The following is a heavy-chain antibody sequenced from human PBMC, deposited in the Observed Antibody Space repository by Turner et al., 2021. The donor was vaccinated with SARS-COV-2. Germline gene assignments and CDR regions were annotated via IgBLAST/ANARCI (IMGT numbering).Heavy chain of an antibody. CDR3: ARSSTSSNRFDY. J-gene: IGHJ4*02. CDR1: GGSISSGGYY. V-gene: IGHV4-31*03. Sequence: QVQLQESGPGLVKPSQTLSLTCTVSGGSISSGGYYWSWIRQHPGKGLEWIGYIYHSGNTYYTPSLKSRVTISVDSSKNQFSLKLSSVTAADTAVYFCARSSTSSNRFDYWGQGTLVTVSS. D-gene: IGHD6-13*01. CDR2: IYHSGNT.